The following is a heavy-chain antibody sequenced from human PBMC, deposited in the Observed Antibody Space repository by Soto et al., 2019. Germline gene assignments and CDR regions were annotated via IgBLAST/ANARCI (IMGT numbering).Heavy chain of an antibody. D-gene: IGHD2-2*01. CDR2: ISSSSSTI. V-gene: IGHV3-48*01. J-gene: IGHJ6*03. CDR3: ARDCSSTSCYGAMDV. CDR1: GFTFSSYS. Sequence: HPGGSLRLSCAASGFTFSSYSMNWVRQAPGKGLEWVSYISSSSSTIYYADSVKGRFTISRDNAKNSLYLQMNSLRAEDTAVYYCARDCSSTSCYGAMDVWGKGTTVTVSS.